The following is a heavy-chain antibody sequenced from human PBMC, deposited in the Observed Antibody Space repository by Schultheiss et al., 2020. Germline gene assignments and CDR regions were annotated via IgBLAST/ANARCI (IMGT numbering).Heavy chain of an antibody. CDR2: IYYSGST. Sequence: SETLSLTCTVSGGSISSYYWSWIRQPPGKGLEWIGYIYYSGSTNYNPSLKSRVTMSVDTSKNQFSLKLTSVTAADTAVYYCARDGDGYNGFDYWGQGTLVTVSS. D-gene: IGHD5-24*01. CDR1: GGSISSYY. V-gene: IGHV4-59*12. J-gene: IGHJ4*02. CDR3: ARDGDGYNGFDY.